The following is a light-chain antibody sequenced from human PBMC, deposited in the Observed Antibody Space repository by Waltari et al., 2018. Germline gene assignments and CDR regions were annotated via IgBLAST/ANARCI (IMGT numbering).Light chain of an antibody. CDR1: QSVNSN. CDR2: GAS. J-gene: IGKJ4*01. V-gene: IGKV3-15*01. CDR3: QQYNNWPPQLT. Sequence: EVVMTQSPATLSVSPGERATLSCRASQSVNSNLAWYQQKPGQAPRLLIYGASTRAIGVPARFIGSGSGTEFTLTISSLQSEDFAVYYCQQYNNWPPQLTFGGGTKVEIK.